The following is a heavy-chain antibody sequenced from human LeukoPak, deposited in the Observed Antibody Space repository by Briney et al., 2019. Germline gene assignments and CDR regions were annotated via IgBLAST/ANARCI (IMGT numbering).Heavy chain of an antibody. CDR3: TKDAGYSSGREFDS. D-gene: IGHD6-19*01. CDR2: ISGDGRST. J-gene: IGHJ4*02. V-gene: IGHV3-23*01. Sequence: GGSLRLSCAASGSTFNNYALTWVRQAPGQGLEWVSTISGDGRSTYYADSVKGRFTISRDNSKNTLFLQMNSLRAENTAVYYCTKDAGYSSGREFDSWGQGTLVIVSS. CDR1: GSTFNNYA.